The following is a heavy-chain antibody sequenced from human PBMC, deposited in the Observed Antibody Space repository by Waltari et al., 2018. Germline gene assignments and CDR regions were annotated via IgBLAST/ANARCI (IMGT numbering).Heavy chain of an antibody. CDR1: GFTFSSYS. J-gene: IGHJ4*02. CDR3: AAYCSGGSCYDY. V-gene: IGHV3-21*01. D-gene: IGHD2-15*01. CDR2: ISSSSSYI. Sequence: EVQLVESGGGLVKPGGSLRLSCAASGFTFSSYSMNWFRQAPGKGLEWVSSISSSSSYIYYADSVKGRFTISRDNAKNSLYLQMNSLRAEDTAVYYCAAYCSGGSCYDYWGQGTLVTVSS.